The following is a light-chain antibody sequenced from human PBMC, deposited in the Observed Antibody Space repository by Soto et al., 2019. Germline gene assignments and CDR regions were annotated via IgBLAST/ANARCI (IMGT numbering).Light chain of an antibody. CDR3: QEYNSDSGLT. CDR2: TAS. CDR1: QSISSW. Sequence: DIQMTQSPSTLSASVGDGVTITCRASQSISSWLAWYQHKPGKAPKLLIYTASNLISGVPSRFSGSGSGTEFTLTISSLQPDDFATYYCQEYNSDSGLTFGGGTKVEIK. J-gene: IGKJ4*01. V-gene: IGKV1-5*03.